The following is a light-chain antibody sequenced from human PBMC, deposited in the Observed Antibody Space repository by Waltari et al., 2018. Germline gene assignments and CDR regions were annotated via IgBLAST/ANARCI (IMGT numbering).Light chain of an antibody. V-gene: IGLV2-23*02. J-gene: IGLJ1*01. CDR1: SNDVGYYSL. CDR2: DVT. CDR3: CTYAGSSIYA. Sequence: QSALTQPASVSGSPGQSTTISCTGTSNDVGYYSLVSWYQQHPGKAPKLIIYDVTKRPPGVSDRFSGSKSGNTAFLTISGLQAEDEADYHCCTYAGSSIYAFGTGTTVSVL.